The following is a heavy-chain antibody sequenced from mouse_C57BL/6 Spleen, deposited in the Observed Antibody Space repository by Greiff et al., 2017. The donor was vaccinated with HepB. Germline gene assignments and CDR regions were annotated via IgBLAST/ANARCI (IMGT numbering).Heavy chain of an antibody. CDR2: IHPNSGST. J-gene: IGHJ2*01. CDR3: ATSQRSYFDY. V-gene: IGHV1-64*01. Sequence: QVQLKQPGAELVKPGASVKLSCKASGYTFTSYWMHWVKQRPGQGLEWIGMIHPNSGSTNYNEKFKSKATLTVDKSSSTAYMQLSSLTSEDSAVYYCATSQRSYFDYWGQGTTLTVSS. CDR1: GYTFTSYW.